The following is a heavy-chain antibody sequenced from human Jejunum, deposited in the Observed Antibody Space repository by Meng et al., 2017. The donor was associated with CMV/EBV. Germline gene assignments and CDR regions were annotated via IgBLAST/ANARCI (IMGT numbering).Heavy chain of an antibody. CDR2: MYYTGIT. V-gene: IGHV4-39*07. D-gene: IGHD5-18*01. J-gene: IGHJ5*01. Sequence: SHYSLGWLRPPPGKGLEWIGNMYYTGITSSNPSLKSRLTISMDTSKNQFSLDLSFVTAADTAVYYCARARVGYSYGYQTVNWFDSWGQGTLVTVSS. CDR3: ARARVGYSYGYQTVNWFDS. CDR1: SHYS.